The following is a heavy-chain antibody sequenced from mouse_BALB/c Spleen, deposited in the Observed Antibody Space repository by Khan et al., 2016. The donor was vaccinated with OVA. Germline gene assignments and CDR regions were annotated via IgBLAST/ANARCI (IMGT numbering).Heavy chain of an antibody. CDR2: ISYSGST. D-gene: IGHD2-1*01. Sequence: EVKLLESGPGLVKPSQSLSLTCTVTGYSITSDYAWNWIRQFPGNKLEWMAYISYSGSTSSNPSLKSRISVTRDTSKNQFFLQLSSVTTEDTATYYCARRAYYGNWYFDVWGAGTTVTVSS. CDR1: GYSITSDYA. V-gene: IGHV3-2*02. J-gene: IGHJ1*01. CDR3: ARRAYYGNWYFDV.